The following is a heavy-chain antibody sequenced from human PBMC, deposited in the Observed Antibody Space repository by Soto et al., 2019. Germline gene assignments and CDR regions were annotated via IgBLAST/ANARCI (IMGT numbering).Heavy chain of an antibody. D-gene: IGHD6-13*01. Sequence: GGSLRLSCAASGFTFSDYYMSWIRQAPGKGLEWVSYISSSSSYTNYADSVKGRFTISRDNAKNSLYLQMNSLRAEDTAVYYCARVWSSSWRSYYYGMDVWGQGTTVTVSS. J-gene: IGHJ6*02. CDR3: ARVWSSSWRSYYYGMDV. CDR2: ISSSSSYT. V-gene: IGHV3-11*06. CDR1: GFTFSDYY.